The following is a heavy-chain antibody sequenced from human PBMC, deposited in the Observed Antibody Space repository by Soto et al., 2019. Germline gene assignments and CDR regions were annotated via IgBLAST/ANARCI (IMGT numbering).Heavy chain of an antibody. CDR3: VRRHVSATGIDWFGP. V-gene: IGHV1-3*01. Sequence: ASVKVSCKASGYTFTSYGIHWVLQAPGQRLEWMGWINAANGDTKYSPKFQGRVTITRDTSASTAYMELSSLRSEDTAVYYCVRRHVSATGIDWFGPWGQGTLVTVSS. D-gene: IGHD6-13*01. J-gene: IGHJ5*02. CDR1: GYTFTSYG. CDR2: INAANGDT.